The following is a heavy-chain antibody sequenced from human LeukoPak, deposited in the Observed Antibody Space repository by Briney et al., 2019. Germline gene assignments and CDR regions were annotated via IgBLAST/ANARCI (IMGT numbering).Heavy chain of an antibody. CDR3: ARDFVIAATTEYFQY. Sequence: SQTLSLTCTVSGGSISSGDYYWSWIRQPPGKGLEWIGYIYYSGSTYYNPSLKSRVTISVDTSKNQFSLKLSSVTAADTAVYYCARDFVIAATTEYFQYWGQSTLVTVSS. J-gene: IGHJ1*01. V-gene: IGHV4-30-4*08. D-gene: IGHD6-13*01. CDR2: IYYSGST. CDR1: GGSISSGDYY.